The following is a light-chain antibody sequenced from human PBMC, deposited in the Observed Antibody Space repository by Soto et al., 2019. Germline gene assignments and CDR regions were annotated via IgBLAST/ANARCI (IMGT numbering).Light chain of an antibody. CDR1: QDISNY. CDR2: DAS. V-gene: IGKV1-33*01. Sequence: DIQITHAPAYLDPSVCGTGTLTLRASQDISNYLNWYQQKPGKAPKLLIYDASNLETGVPSRFSGSGSGTDFTFTISSLQPEDIATYYCQKYDNLPLNCGGGITV. J-gene: IGKJ4*01. CDR3: QKYDNLPLN.